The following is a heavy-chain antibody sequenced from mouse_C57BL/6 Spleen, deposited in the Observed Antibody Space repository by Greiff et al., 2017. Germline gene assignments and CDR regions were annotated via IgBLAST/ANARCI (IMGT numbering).Heavy chain of an antibody. CDR3: ARDAYYSTSWFAY. CDR2: ISSGSSTI. J-gene: IGHJ3*01. D-gene: IGHD2-5*01. CDR1: GFTFSDYG. Sequence: EVMLVESGGGLVKPGGSLKLSCAASGFTFSDYGMHWVRQAPEKGLEWVAYISSGSSTIYYADTVKGRFTISRDNAKNTLFLQMTSLRSEDTAMYYCARDAYYSTSWFAYWGQGTLVTVSA. V-gene: IGHV5-17*01.